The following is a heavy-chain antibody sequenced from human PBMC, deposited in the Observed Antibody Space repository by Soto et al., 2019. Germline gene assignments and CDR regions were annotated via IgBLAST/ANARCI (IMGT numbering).Heavy chain of an antibody. CDR3: TKHYRGLGAMIVFLISMPDY. Sequence: EVQLLESGGGLVQPGGSLRLSCAASGCTFSSYAMSWVRQAPGKGLEWVSAISGSGGSTYYADSGKGRFTISRHNSKNTQYLQNNSLRDEDTAVYYCTKHYRGLGAMIVFLISMPDYWGQGTMVTVYS. D-gene: IGHD3-22*01. J-gene: IGHJ4*02. CDR1: GCTFSSYA. CDR2: ISGSGGST. V-gene: IGHV3-23*01.